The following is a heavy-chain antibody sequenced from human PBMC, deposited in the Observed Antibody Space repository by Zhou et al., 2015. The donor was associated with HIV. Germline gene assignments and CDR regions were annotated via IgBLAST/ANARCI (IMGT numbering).Heavy chain of an antibody. CDR3: ARDPEWELLYYYYYGMDV. CDR2: ISGSGGST. D-gene: IGHD1-26*01. V-gene: IGHV3-23*04. Sequence: EVQLEESGGGLVKPGGSLRLSCVVSGLIFSDAWLTWVRQAPGKGLEWVSAISGSGGSTYYADSVKGRFTISRDNSKNTLYLQMNSLRAEDTAVYYCARDPEWELLYYYYYGMDVWGQGTTVTVSS. J-gene: IGHJ6*02. CDR1: GLIFSDAW.